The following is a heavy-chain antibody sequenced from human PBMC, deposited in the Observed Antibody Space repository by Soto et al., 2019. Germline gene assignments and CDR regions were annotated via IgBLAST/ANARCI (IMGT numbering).Heavy chain of an antibody. CDR2: IYYSGST. CDR3: ARDRARPQAVWYYYYYGVDV. J-gene: IGHJ6*02. D-gene: IGHD2-21*01. V-gene: IGHV4-59*01. Sequence: LSLTCTVSGGSISSYYWSWIRQPPGKGLEWIGYIYYSGSTNYNPSLKSRVTISVDTSKNQFSLKLSSVTAADTAVYYCARDRARPQAVWYYYYYGVDVWGQGTTVTVSS. CDR1: GGSISSYY.